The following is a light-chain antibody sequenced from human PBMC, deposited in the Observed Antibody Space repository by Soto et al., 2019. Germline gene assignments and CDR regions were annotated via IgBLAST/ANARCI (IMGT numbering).Light chain of an antibody. CDR2: AAS. V-gene: IGKV1-39*01. CDR1: QSTSSY. CDR3: KQSYSTPYT. J-gene: IGKJ2*01. Sequence: IQMTQSPSSLPASVGDRVTITCRASQSTSSYLNWYQQKPGKAPKLLISAASSLQSGVTSRFSGSGSGTDFTLTISSLQPEDFATYFCKQSYSTPYTVGQGTTLEIE.